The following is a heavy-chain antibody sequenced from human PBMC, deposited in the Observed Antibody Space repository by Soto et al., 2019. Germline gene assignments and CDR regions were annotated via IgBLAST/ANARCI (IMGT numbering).Heavy chain of an antibody. CDR1: GFTFSSYG. J-gene: IGHJ4*02. V-gene: IGHV3-30*18. D-gene: IGHD3-10*01. CDR3: AKDGLYHGSGSFFDY. CDR2: ISYDGSNE. Sequence: GGSLRLSCAASGFTFSSYGMHWVRQAPGKGLEWVAVISYDGSNEYYADSVKGRFTISRDNSKNTLYLQMNSLRAEDTAVYYCAKDGLYHGSGSFFDYWGQGTLVTVSS.